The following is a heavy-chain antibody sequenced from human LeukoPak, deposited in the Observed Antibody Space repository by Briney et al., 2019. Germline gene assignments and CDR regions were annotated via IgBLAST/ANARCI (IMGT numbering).Heavy chain of an antibody. Sequence: PGRSLRLSRAASGFTFSSYAMHWVRQAPGKGLEWVAVISYDGSNKYYADSVKGRFTISRDNSKNTLYLQMNSLRAEDTAVYYCARERGDYFDYWGQGTLVTVSS. CDR1: GFTFSSYA. CDR3: ARERGDYFDY. V-gene: IGHV3-30*04. CDR2: ISYDGSNK. J-gene: IGHJ4*02.